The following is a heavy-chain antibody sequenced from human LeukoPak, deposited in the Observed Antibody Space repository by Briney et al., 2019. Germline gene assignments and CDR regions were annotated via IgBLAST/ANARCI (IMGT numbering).Heavy chain of an antibody. V-gene: IGHV1-2*02. CDR1: GYTFTGYY. J-gene: IGHJ6*03. CDR3: ARDAREEQLQHYYYMDV. CDR2: INPNSSGT. Sequence: ASVKVSCKASGYTFTGYYMHWVRQAPGPGLEWMGWINPNSSGTNYAQKFQRRVTMTRDTSISTAYMELSRLRSDDTAVYYCARDAREEQLQHYYYMDVWGKGTTVTVSS. D-gene: IGHD6-13*01.